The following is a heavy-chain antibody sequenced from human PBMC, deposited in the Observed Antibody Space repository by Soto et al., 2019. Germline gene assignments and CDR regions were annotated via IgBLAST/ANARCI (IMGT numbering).Heavy chain of an antibody. D-gene: IGHD3-16*01. CDR1: GFTFSSYA. V-gene: IGHV3-23*01. J-gene: IGHJ4*02. CDR3: AMDYVWGRAHY. Sequence: EVQLLESGGGLVQPGGSLRLSCAASGFTFSSYAMSWVRQAPGKGLEWVSAISGSGGSTYYADSVKGRFTISRDNSKNALYLQMNSLRAEDTAVYYCAMDYVWGRAHYWGQGTLVTVSS. CDR2: ISGSGGST.